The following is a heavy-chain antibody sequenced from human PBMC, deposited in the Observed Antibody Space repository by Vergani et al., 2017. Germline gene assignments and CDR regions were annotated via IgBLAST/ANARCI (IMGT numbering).Heavy chain of an antibody. V-gene: IGHV4-39*01. CDR3: ARHSVMVTSEGVRVAWFDP. Sequence: QLQLQESGPGLVKPSETLSLTCTVSGGSISSSSHYWGWIRQPPGKGLEWIGSVYSSGGPYYKPSLESRVTISVDTSRNHFSLKLTSVTAADTALYYCARHSVMVTSEGVRVAWFDPWGQGALVTVSS. CDR1: GGSISSSSHY. CDR2: VYSSGGP. J-gene: IGHJ5*02. D-gene: IGHD3-16*01.